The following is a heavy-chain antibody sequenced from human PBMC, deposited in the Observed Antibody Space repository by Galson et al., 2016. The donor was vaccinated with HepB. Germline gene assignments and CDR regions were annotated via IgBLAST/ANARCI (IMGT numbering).Heavy chain of an antibody. V-gene: IGHV4-39*07. CDR3: TRESGAFVPFGY. CDR2: VSHSGTT. CDR1: GGSISSSSYY. Sequence: ETLSLTCTVSGGSISSSSYYWGWTRQPPGKGLEWLGEVSHSGTTRHNPSLKNRITISFDKSKSESFLKLNSVTAADTAMYYCTRESGAFVPFGYWGQGALVTVS. J-gene: IGHJ4*02. D-gene: IGHD3-16*02.